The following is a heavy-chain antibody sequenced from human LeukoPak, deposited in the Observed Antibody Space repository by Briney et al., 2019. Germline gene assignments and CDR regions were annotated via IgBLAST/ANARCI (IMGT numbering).Heavy chain of an antibody. CDR2: IESKTDGGTT. CDR1: GFTFSTAW. V-gene: IGHV3-15*04. D-gene: IGHD3-10*01. CDR3: TTGGPYESGSWGRYRGYYFDY. Sequence: KPGGSLRLSCAASGFTFSTAWMNWVRQAPGKGLEWVGRIESKTDGGTTDYAAPVKGRFTISRDDSKNMLYLQMNSLNTEDAAVYYCTTGGPYESGSWGRYRGYYFDYWGQGTLVTVSS. J-gene: IGHJ4*02.